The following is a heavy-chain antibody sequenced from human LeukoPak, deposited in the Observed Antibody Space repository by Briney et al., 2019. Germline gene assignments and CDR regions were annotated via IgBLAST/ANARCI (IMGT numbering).Heavy chain of an antibody. V-gene: IGHV3-23*01. D-gene: IGHD3-22*01. CDR3: AKGRYESSGFNWAA. CDR1: GFTFSSYA. J-gene: IGHJ4*02. CDR2: LSGSGGSA. Sequence: GGSLRLSCAASGFTFSSYAMSWVRQAPGKGLEWVSALSGSGGSAYYADSVKGRFTISRDNSKNTLYLQMNSLRAEDTAVYYCAKGRYESSGFNWAAWGQGTLVTVSS.